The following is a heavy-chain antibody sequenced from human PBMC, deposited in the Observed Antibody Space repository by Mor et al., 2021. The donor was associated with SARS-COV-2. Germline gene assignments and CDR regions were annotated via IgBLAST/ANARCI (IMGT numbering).Heavy chain of an antibody. Sequence: GLEWVSAISGSGGSTYYADSVKGRFTISRDNSKNTLYLQMNSLRAEDTAVYYCAKIATVTTGYWGQGTLVTVSS. J-gene: IGHJ4*02. CDR3: AKIATVTTGY. D-gene: IGHD4-4*01. V-gene: IGHV3-23*01. CDR2: ISGSGGST.